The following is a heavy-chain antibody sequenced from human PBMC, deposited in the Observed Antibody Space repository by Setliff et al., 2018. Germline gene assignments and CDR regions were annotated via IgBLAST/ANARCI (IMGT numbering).Heavy chain of an antibody. V-gene: IGHV4-39*07. CDR2: TYYGGNT. CDR3: ARGQARSRITMVRGVIITLRGYYVDY. J-gene: IGHJ4*02. Sequence: PSETLSLTCTVSGASISGNSYYWAWIRQPPGKGLEWIASTYYGGNTYSNPSLKSRVTMSVDTSQSQFSLKLSSVTAADTAVYYCARGQARSRITMVRGVIITLRGYYVDYWGQGTLVT. D-gene: IGHD3-10*01. CDR1: GASISGNSYY.